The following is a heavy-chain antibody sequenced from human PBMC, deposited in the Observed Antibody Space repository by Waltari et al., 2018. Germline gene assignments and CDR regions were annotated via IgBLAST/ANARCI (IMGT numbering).Heavy chain of an antibody. V-gene: IGHV4-59*01. CDR1: GGSISSYY. D-gene: IGHD3-22*01. CDR3: ARDRGLNYYDSSGYYGAFDY. J-gene: IGHJ4*02. CDR2: IYYSGST. Sequence: QVQLQESGPGLVKPSETLSLTCTVSGGSISSYYWSWIRQPPGKGLEWIGYIYYSGSTNYNPSLKSRVTISLDTSKNQFSLKLSSVTAADTAVYYCARDRGLNYYDSSGYYGAFDYWGQGTLVTVSS.